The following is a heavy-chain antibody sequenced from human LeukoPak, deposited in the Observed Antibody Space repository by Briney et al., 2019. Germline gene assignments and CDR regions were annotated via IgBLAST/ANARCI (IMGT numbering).Heavy chain of an antibody. CDR3: ARDPPHGMDV. CDR2: FSGGGDS. J-gene: IGHJ6*02. Sequence: GGSLRLSCAASGFTSGIYAVSWVRQAPGKGLEWVSAFSGGGDSYYADSVKGRFTISRDNSKKILYLQMNSLRAEDTAVYYCARDPPHGMDVWGQGTTVTVSS. CDR1: GFTSGIYA. V-gene: IGHV3-23*01.